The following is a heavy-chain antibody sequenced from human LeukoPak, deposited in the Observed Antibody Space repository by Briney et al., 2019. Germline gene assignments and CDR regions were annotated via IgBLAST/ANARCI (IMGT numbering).Heavy chain of an antibody. J-gene: IGHJ4*02. D-gene: IGHD2-15*01. V-gene: IGHV4-39*01. CDR2: MYYSGTT. Sequence: SETLSLTCTVSGGYISTNSYFWGWVRQPPGKGLEWIGSMYYSGTTYYNASLKSRVTISVDTSKNQFSLKLSSLTAADTAVYYCAVTATPGHYFDYWGQGSLVTVSS. CDR1: GGYISTNSYF. CDR3: AVTATPGHYFDY.